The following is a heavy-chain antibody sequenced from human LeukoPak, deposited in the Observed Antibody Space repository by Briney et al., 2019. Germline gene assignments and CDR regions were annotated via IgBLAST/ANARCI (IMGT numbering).Heavy chain of an antibody. V-gene: IGHV3-20*04. CDR1: GFTFDDYG. D-gene: IGHD6-19*01. CDR2: INWNGGST. Sequence: PGGSLRLSCAASGFTFDDYGMSWVRQAPGKGLEWVSGINWNGGSTGYADSVKGRFTISRDNAKNSLYLQMNSLRAEDTAVYYCARDGYSSGWGVYYYYMDVWGKGTTVTISS. J-gene: IGHJ6*03. CDR3: ARDGYSSGWGVYYYYMDV.